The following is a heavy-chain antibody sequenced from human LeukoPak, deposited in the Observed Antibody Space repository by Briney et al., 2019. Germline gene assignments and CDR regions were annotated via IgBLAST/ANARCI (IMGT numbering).Heavy chain of an antibody. D-gene: IGHD3-10*01. CDR3: ARRITMVRGVIITSNWFDP. J-gene: IGHJ5*02. Sequence: SETLSLTCTVSGGSISSSSYYWGWIRQPPGKGLEWIGSIYYSGSTYYNPSLKSRVTISVDTSKTQFSLKLSSVTAADTAVYYCARRITMVRGVIITSNWFDPWGQGTLVTVSS. CDR2: IYYSGST. CDR1: GGSISSSSYY. V-gene: IGHV4-39*01.